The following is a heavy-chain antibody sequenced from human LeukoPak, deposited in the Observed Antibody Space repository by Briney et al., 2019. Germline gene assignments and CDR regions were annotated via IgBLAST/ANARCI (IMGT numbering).Heavy chain of an antibody. J-gene: IGHJ5*02. Sequence: SETLSLTCTVSGGSISSYYWSWIRQPAGKGLECIGRIYTSGSTNYNPSLKSRVTMSVDTSKNQFSLKLSSVTAADTAVYHCARVGQQLWFDPWGQGTLVTVSS. D-gene: IGHD6-13*01. CDR1: GGSISSYY. CDR3: ARVGQQLWFDP. CDR2: IYTSGST. V-gene: IGHV4-4*07.